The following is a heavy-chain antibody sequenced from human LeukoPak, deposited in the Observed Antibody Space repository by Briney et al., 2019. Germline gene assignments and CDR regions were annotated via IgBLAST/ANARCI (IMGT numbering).Heavy chain of an antibody. J-gene: IGHJ1*01. V-gene: IGHV4-59*01. D-gene: IGHD6-19*01. CDR1: GGSISSYY. CDR3: ARGYSSGYGGPFEYFQH. CDR2: IYYSGST. Sequence: SETLSLTCTVSGGSISSYYWSWLRQPPGEGLEWIGYIYYSGSTNYNPSLKSRVTISVDTSKNQFSLKQSSVTAADTAVYYCARGYSSGYGGPFEYFQHWGQGTLVTVSS.